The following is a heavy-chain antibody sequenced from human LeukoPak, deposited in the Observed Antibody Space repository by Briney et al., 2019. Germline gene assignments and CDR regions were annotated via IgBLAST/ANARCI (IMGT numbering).Heavy chain of an antibody. J-gene: IGHJ5*02. CDR2: INPSGGST. D-gene: IGHD1-26*01. CDR3: ARDNSVGDNAWWFDP. V-gene: IGHV1-46*01. Sequence: ASVKVSCKASGYTFTSHYMHWVRQAPEQGLEWMGIINPSGGSTSYAQKFQGRVTMTRDMSTSTDYMELSSLRSEDTAIYYCARDNSVGDNAWWFDPWGQGTLVTVSS. CDR1: GYTFTSHY.